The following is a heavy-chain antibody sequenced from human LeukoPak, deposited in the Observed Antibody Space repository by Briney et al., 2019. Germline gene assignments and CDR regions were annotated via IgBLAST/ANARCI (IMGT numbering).Heavy chain of an antibody. D-gene: IGHD3-9*01. CDR2: INWNGGST. Sequence: GGSLRLSCAASGFTFDDYGMGWVRQAPGKGLEWVSGINWNGGSTGYADSVKGRFTISRDNAKNSLYLQMDSLRAEDTALYYCARESYDILTGYYNVDYWGQGTLVTVSS. V-gene: IGHV3-20*04. CDR3: ARESYDILTGYYNVDY. J-gene: IGHJ4*02. CDR1: GFTFDDYG.